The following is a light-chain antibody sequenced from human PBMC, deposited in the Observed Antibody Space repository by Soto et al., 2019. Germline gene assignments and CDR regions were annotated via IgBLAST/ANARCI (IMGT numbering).Light chain of an antibody. CDR1: QSISSW. Sequence: DLQMTQSPSTLSASVGDRVTITCRASQSISSWLAWYQQKPGKAPKLLIYDASSLESGVPLRFSGSGSGTEFTLTISSLQPDDFATYYCQQYNSYSGTLGQGTEVDVK. CDR3: QQYNSYSGT. J-gene: IGKJ1*01. V-gene: IGKV1-5*01. CDR2: DAS.